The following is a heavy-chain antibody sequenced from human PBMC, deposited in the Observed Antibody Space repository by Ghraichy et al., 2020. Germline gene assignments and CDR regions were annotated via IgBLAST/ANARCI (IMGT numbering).Heavy chain of an antibody. CDR2: IYYSGST. J-gene: IGHJ6*02. V-gene: IGHV4-31*03. D-gene: IGHD4-11*01. CDR1: GGSISSGGYY. Sequence: SETLSLTCTVSGGSISSGGYYWSWIRQHPGKGLEWIGYIYYSGSTYYNPSLKSRVTISVDTSKNQFSLKLSSVTAADTAVYYCARRYTVTTGYYYYGMDVWGQGTTVTVSS. CDR3: ARRYTVTTGYYYYGMDV.